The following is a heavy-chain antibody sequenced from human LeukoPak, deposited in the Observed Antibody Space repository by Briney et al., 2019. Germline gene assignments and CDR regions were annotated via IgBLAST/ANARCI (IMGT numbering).Heavy chain of an antibody. CDR2: IIPILGIA. CDR3: ARDGDYGDYRRFDP. D-gene: IGHD4-17*01. CDR1: GATFASFA. Sequence: GASVKVSCKASGATFASFAISWCGQAPGQGLEWWGRIIPILGIANYAQKFQGRVTITADKSTSTAYMELSSLRSEDTAVYYCARDGDYGDYRRFDPWGQGTLVTVSS. V-gene: IGHV1-69*04. J-gene: IGHJ5*02.